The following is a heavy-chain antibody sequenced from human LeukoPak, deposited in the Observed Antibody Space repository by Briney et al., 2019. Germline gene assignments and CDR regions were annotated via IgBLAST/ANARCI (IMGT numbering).Heavy chain of an antibody. J-gene: IGHJ4*02. V-gene: IGHV1-46*01. Sequence: ASVKVSCKASGYTFTSHYIHWVRQAPGRGLEWMGIIFPTTGTTRHAQKFQGRVTMTRDTSTTTVYLDLSSLTSEDTAVYYCATEVPGSYHFDYWGQGTLVTVSS. D-gene: IGHD1-14*01. CDR3: ATEVPGSYHFDY. CDR1: GYTFTSHY. CDR2: IFPTTGTT.